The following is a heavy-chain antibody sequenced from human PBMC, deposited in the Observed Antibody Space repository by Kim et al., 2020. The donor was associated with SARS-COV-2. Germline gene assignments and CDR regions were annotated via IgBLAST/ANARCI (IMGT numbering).Heavy chain of an antibody. J-gene: IGHJ4*02. CDR1: GFTLSSYA. V-gene: IGHV3-30*04. CDR3: ARAQGGSYYSYFDY. Sequence: GGSLRLSCAASGFTLSSYAMHWVRQAPGKGLEWVAVISYDGSNKYYADSVKGRFTISRDNSKNTLYLQMNSLRAEDTAVYYCARAQGGSYYSYFDYWGQGTLVTVSS. CDR2: ISYDGSNK. D-gene: IGHD1-26*01.